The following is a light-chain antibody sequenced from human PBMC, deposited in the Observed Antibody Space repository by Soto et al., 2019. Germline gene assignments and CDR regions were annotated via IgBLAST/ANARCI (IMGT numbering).Light chain of an antibody. Sequence: QSVLTQPASVSGSPGQSITLSCTGTSSDVGGYNYVSWYQQHSGKAPKLLIYDVANRPSGVSSRFYGSKSGNTASLTISGLQAEDEGDYYCSSYASSSAVVFGGGTQLTVL. CDR3: SSYASSSAVV. J-gene: IGLJ2*01. CDR2: DVA. CDR1: SSDVGGYNY. V-gene: IGLV2-14*01.